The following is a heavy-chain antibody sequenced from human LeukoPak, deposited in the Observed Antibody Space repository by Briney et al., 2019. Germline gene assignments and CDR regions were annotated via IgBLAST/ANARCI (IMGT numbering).Heavy chain of an antibody. CDR3: AKNLIWFGGLTSPPP. CDR1: GFTFSSYS. J-gene: IGHJ5*02. V-gene: IGHV3-48*01. D-gene: IGHD3-10*01. Sequence: GGSLRLSCAASGFTFSSYSMNWVRQAPGKGLEWVSYISSSSSTIYYADSVKGRFTISRDNAKNSLYLQMNSLRAEDTAMYYCAKNLIWFGGLTSPPPWGQGTLVTVSS. CDR2: ISSSSSTI.